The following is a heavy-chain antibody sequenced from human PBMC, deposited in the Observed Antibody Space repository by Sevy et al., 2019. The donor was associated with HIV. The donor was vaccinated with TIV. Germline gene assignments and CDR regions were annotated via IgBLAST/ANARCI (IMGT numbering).Heavy chain of an antibody. Sequence: GGSLRLSCAVSGFSFDSYGMTWVRQAPGKGLEWVSGISGSGTRTYYADSVKGRFIISRDNSKNTLYLQMNSLRSEDTAIVYYGKGGGGHYDPDEIGYYFYYYNMDVWGKGTTVTVSS. J-gene: IGHJ6*03. V-gene: IGHV3-23*01. CDR3: GKGGGGHYDPDEIGYYFYYYNMDV. D-gene: IGHD3-22*01. CDR1: GFSFDSYG. CDR2: ISGSGTRT.